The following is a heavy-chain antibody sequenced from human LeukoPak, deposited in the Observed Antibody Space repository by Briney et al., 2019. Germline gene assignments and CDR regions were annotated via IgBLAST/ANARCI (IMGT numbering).Heavy chain of an antibody. CDR2: IIPRFSTP. CDR3: TRDRLVPASENAFDI. Sequence: SVKVSCKASGGTFSSYAISWVRQAPGQGLEWMGGIIPRFSTPNYAQNFQGRVTITADESASTAYMELSSLRSEDTAVYYCTRDRLVPASENAFDIWGQGTMVTVSS. D-gene: IGHD2-2*01. V-gene: IGHV1-69*13. CDR1: GGTFSSYA. J-gene: IGHJ3*02.